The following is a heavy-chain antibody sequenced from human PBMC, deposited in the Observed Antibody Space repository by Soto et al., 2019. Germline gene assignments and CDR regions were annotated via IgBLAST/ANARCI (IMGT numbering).Heavy chain of an antibody. V-gene: IGHV1-18*01. CDR1: GYTFTSYG. J-gene: IGHJ6*02. Sequence: QVQLVQSGAEVKKPGASVKVSCKASGYTFTSYGISWVRQAPGQGLEGMGWISAYNGNTNYAQKLQGRVTMTTDTSRRTAYMELRGLRSDDTAVYYCARAVEVTDMDVWGQGTTVTVSS. CDR2: ISAYNGNT. CDR3: ARAVEVTDMDV. D-gene: IGHD3-22*01.